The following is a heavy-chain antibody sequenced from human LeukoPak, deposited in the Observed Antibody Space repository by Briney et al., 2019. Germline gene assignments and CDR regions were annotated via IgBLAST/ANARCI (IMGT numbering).Heavy chain of an antibody. Sequence: SETLSLTCTVSGGSISSSSYYWGWIRQPPGKGLEWIGSIYYSGSTYYNPSLKSRVTISVDEAKNQFSLNLNSVTAADTAVYYCARGGDRSFDYWGQGTLVTVSS. CDR2: IYYSGST. CDR1: GGSISSSSYY. D-gene: IGHD3-10*01. CDR3: ARGGDRSFDY. J-gene: IGHJ4*02. V-gene: IGHV4-39*07.